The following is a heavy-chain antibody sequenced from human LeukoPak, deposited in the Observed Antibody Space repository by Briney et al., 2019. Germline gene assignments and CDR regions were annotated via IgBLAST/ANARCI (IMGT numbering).Heavy chain of an antibody. CDR2: INHSGST. D-gene: IGHD4-17*01. V-gene: IGHV4-34*01. J-gene: IGHJ4*02. CDR3: ARGFCDGDYYCYYFDY. CDR1: GGSFSGYY. Sequence: SETLSLTCAVYGGSFSGYYWSWIRQPPGKGLEWIGEINHSGSTNYNPSPKSRVTISVDTSKNQFSLKLSSVTAADTAVYYCARGFCDGDYYCYYFDYWGQGTPVTVSS.